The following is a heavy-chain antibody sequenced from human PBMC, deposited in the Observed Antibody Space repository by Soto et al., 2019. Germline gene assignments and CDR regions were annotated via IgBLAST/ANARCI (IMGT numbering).Heavy chain of an antibody. CDR3: ARGGVDYYDSSGYYFSPYYFDY. V-gene: IGHV1-46*01. D-gene: IGHD3-22*01. CDR1: GYTFTHYY. CDR2: INPTSGST. Sequence: ASVKVSCKASGYTFTHYYMHWVRQAPGQGFEWMGIINPTSGSTSYAQKFQGRVTMTRDTSTSTVYMELSSLRSEDTAVYYCARGGVDYYDSSGYYFSPYYFDYWGQGTLVTVSS. J-gene: IGHJ4*02.